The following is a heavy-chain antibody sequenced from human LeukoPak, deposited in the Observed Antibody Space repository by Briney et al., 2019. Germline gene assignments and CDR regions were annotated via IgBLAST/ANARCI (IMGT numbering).Heavy chain of an antibody. CDR1: GFTFGSYW. V-gene: IGHV3-7*01. CDR3: ARDSLYYDILTGYPSPIDY. Sequence: GGSLRLSCAASGFTFGSYWMSWVRQAPGKGLEWVANIKQDGSEKYYVDSVKGRFTISRDNAKNSLYLQMNSLRAEDTAVYYCARDSLYYDILTGYPSPIDYWGQGTLVTVSS. J-gene: IGHJ4*02. D-gene: IGHD3-9*01. CDR2: IKQDGSEK.